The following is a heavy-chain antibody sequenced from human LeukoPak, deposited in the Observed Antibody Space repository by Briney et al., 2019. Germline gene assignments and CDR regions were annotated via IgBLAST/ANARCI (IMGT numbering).Heavy chain of an antibody. J-gene: IGHJ6*02. Sequence: PSQTLSLTCAVSGGSISSGGYSWSWIRQPPGKGLEWIGEINHSGSTNYNPSLKSRVTISVDTSKNQFSLKLSSVTAADTAVYYCARGDAYPYYYGMDVWGQGTTVTVSS. CDR3: ARGDAYPYYYGMDV. CDR2: INHSGST. V-gene: IGHV4-30-2*01. CDR1: GGSISSGGYS. D-gene: IGHD3-16*01.